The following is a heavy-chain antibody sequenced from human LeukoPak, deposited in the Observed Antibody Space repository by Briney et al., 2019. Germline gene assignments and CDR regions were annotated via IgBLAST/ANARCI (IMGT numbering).Heavy chain of an antibody. D-gene: IGHD3-3*01. CDR2: INPNSGGT. CDR1: GYTFTGYY. J-gene: IGHJ1*01. V-gene: IGHV1-2*02. CDR3: ARGPARYDFWTDTDFQH. Sequence: ASVKVSCKASGYTFTGYYMHWVRQAPGQGLEWMGWINPNSGGTNYAQKFQGRVTMTRDTSISTAYMELSRLRSDDTAVYYCARGPARYDFWTDTDFQHWGQGTLVTVSS.